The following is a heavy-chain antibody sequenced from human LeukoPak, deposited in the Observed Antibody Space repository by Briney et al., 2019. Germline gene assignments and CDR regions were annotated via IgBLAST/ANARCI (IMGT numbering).Heavy chain of an antibody. CDR2: INQDGSKT. V-gene: IGHV3-7*03. D-gene: IGHD3-22*01. CDR3: ARDKGDYDTSGSLFVF. J-gene: IGHJ4*02. Sequence: GGSLRLSCAASGFTISRYWMSWVRQTPRKGLEWVANINQDGSKTYYVDSVKDRFTISRDNAKNSLYQQMNSLRAEDTAVYYCARDKGDYDTSGSLFVFGGQGTLVTVSS. CDR1: GFTISRYW.